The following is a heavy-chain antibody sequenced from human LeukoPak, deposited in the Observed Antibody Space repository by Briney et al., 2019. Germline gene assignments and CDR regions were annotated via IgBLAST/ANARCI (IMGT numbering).Heavy chain of an antibody. J-gene: IGHJ4*02. CDR2: IYSDDST. V-gene: IGHV3-53*01. CDR3: ARASGSSWAGFDY. D-gene: IGHD6-13*01. Sequence: GGSLRLSCAASGFTVSSNYMSWVRQAPGKGLEWVSIIYSDDSTYYADSVKGRFTISRDNSKNTLYLQMNSLRAEDTAVYYCARASGSSWAGFDYWGQGTLVTVSS. CDR1: GFTVSSNY.